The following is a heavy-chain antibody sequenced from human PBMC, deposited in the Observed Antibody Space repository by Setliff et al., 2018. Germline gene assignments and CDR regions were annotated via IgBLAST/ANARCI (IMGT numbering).Heavy chain of an antibody. Sequence: PSETLSLTCAVSGDSISRAMYYWSWIRQPPGKGLEFIGYVYYSGTTNYDPSLKSRVTILLDTSKNQFSLTLTSVTAADTAVYYCARMTGFQYIDVWGKGTTVTVSS. J-gene: IGHJ6*03. V-gene: IGHV4-61*01. D-gene: IGHD3-3*01. CDR3: ARMTGFQYIDV. CDR2: VYYSGTT. CDR1: GDSISRAMYY.